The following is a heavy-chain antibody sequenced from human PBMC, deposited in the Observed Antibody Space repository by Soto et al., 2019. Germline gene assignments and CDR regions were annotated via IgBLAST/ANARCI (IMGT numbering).Heavy chain of an antibody. V-gene: IGHV3-53*04. CDR1: GFTVSSNY. D-gene: IGHD2-15*01. Sequence: GGSLRLSCAASGFTVSSNYMSWVRQAPGKGLEWVSVIYSGGSTYYADSVKGRFTISRHNSKNTLYLQMNSLRAEDTAVYYCARRWPRGAWYYFDYWGQGTLVTVSS. CDR3: ARRWPRGAWYYFDY. J-gene: IGHJ4*02. CDR2: IYSGGST.